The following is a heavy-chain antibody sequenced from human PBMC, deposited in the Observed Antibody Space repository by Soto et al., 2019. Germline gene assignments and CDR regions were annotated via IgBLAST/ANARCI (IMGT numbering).Heavy chain of an antibody. Sequence: GASVKVSCKASGYNFINYGITWVRQAPGQGLEWMGWIRVHNGNTNYAQKLQGRVTMTIDTSTSTAYMELRSLRSDDTAVYYCVRDLDGSGSYYTDYWGPGTLVTVSS. CDR3: VRDLDGSGSYYTDY. D-gene: IGHD3-10*01. J-gene: IGHJ4*02. V-gene: IGHV1-18*01. CDR2: IRVHNGNT. CDR1: GYNFINYG.